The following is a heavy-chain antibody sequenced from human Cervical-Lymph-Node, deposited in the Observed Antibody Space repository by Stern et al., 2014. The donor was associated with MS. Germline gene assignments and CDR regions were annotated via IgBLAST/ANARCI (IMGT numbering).Heavy chain of an antibody. V-gene: IGHV4-39*01. CDR1: GDSISSYTHY. CDR3: AKHACTGAACPFDL. CDR2: VYSGGPT. Sequence: VQLEESGPGLVKPSETLSLTCAVSGDSISSYTHYWAWIRQPPGKGLEWIGSVYSGGPTSYNPSLKSPVTISVDTSKIHFAWGLNSVTAADTAVYYCAKHACTGAACPFDLWGQGTLVTVSS. J-gene: IGHJ4*02. D-gene: IGHD2-8*02.